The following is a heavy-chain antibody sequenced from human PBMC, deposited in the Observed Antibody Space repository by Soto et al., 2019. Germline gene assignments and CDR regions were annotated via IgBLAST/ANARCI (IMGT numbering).Heavy chain of an antibody. D-gene: IGHD2-8*01. Sequence: GGSLRLSCTASGFTFGDYAMSWFRQAPGKGLEWVGFIRSKAYGGTTEYAGSVKGRFTISRDDSKSIAYLQMNSLKTEDTAVYYCTRVKYCTNGVCKYVYYMDVWGKGTTVTVSS. V-gene: IGHV3-49*03. CDR1: GFTFGDYA. CDR2: IRSKAYGGTT. J-gene: IGHJ6*03. CDR3: TRVKYCTNGVCKYVYYMDV.